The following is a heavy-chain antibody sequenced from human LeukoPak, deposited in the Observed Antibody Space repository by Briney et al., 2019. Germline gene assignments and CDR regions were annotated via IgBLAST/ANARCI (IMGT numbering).Heavy chain of an antibody. CDR2: INTNTGNP. CDR3: ARSQTYGDHPPFDY. D-gene: IGHD4-17*01. J-gene: IGHJ4*02. Sequence: ASVKVSCKASGYSFTCSAMNWVRQAPGQGLEWMGWINTNTGNPTYAQGFTGRFVFSLGTSVSTAYIQISSLKTEDTAVYFCARSQTYGDHPPFDYWGQGTLVTVSS. V-gene: IGHV7-4-1*02. CDR1: GYSFTCSA.